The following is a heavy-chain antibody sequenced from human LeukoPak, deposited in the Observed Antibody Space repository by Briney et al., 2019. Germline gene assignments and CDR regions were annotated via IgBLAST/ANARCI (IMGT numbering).Heavy chain of an antibody. J-gene: IGHJ4*02. Sequence: ASVKVSCKASGGTFSSYAISWVRQAPGQGLEWMGRIIPIFGIANYAQKFQGRVTITADKSTSTAYMELSSLRSEDTAVYYCARSYYYDSSSYYTYYFDYWGQGTLVTVSS. CDR2: IIPIFGIA. V-gene: IGHV1-69*04. D-gene: IGHD3-22*01. CDR3: ARSYYYDSSSYYTYYFDY. CDR1: GGTFSSYA.